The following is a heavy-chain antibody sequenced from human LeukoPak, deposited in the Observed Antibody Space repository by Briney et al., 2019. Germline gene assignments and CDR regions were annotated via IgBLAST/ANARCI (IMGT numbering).Heavy chain of an antibody. J-gene: IGHJ4*02. Sequence: SETLSLICTVSGGSFSVYYWSWIRQSPGKGLEWLGYIYYSGTTNYNTSLKSRVTISVDTSKNQFSLKLSSVTAADTAVYYCARPNARIRGYSYGLRGYFDYWGQGTLVTVSS. CDR2: IYYSGTT. CDR3: ARPNARIRGYSYGLRGYFDY. CDR1: GGSFSVYY. V-gene: IGHV4-59*12. D-gene: IGHD5-18*01.